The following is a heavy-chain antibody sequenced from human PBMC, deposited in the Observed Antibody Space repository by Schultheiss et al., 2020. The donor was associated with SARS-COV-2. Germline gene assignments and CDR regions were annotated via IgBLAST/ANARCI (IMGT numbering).Heavy chain of an antibody. CDR2: ISSSSSYI. CDR3: ARDSPTGRAFDI. D-gene: IGHD4-17*01. Sequence: GGSLRLSCAASGFTFSSYAMSWVRQAPGKGLEWVSYISSSSSYIYYADSVKGRFTISRDNAKNSLYLQMNSLRAEDTAVYYCARDSPTGRAFDIWGQGTMVTVSS. J-gene: IGHJ3*02. V-gene: IGHV3-21*05. CDR1: GFTFSSYA.